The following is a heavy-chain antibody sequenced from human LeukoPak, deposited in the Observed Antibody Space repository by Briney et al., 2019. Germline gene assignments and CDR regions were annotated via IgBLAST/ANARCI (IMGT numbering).Heavy chain of an antibody. CDR1: GGSFSGYY. Sequence: PSETLSLTCAVYGGSFSGYYWTWIRQPPGRGLEWIGEINHSGSTNYNPSLKSRVTISVDTSKSQFSLKLNSVTAADTAMYYCPRGRDPYWGQGTLVTVSS. CDR3: PRGRDPY. CDR2: INHSGST. J-gene: IGHJ4*02. V-gene: IGHV4-34*01. D-gene: IGHD5-24*01.